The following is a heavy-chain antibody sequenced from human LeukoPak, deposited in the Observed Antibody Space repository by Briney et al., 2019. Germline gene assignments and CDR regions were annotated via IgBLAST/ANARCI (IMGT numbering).Heavy chain of an antibody. V-gene: IGHV4-59*12. CDR1: GVSITSDY. J-gene: IGHJ4*02. D-gene: IGHD3-10*01. CDR2: IYYSGSS. Sequence: SSETLSLTCSVSGVSITSDYWSWLRQPPGKGLEWIGYIYYSGSSNYNPSLKSRVTISVDTSKNQVSLKLTSVTAADTAVYYCARRTQTTYYSGSGIAYWGQGTLVTVSS. CDR3: ARRTQTTYYSGSGIAY.